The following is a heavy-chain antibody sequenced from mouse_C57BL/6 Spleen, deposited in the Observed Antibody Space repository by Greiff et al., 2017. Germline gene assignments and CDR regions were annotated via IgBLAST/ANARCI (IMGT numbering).Heavy chain of an antibody. V-gene: IGHV1-7*01. J-gene: IGHJ2*01. CDR1: GYTFTSYW. CDR2: INPSSGYT. D-gene: IGHD2-4*01. Sequence: VQLQQPGAELVKPGASVKLSCKASGYTFTSYWMHWVKQRPGQGLEWIGYINPSSGYTKYNQKFKDKATLTADKSSSTAYMQLSSLTCEDSAVYYCARYDYDYFDYWGQGTTLTVSS. CDR3: ARYDYDYFDY.